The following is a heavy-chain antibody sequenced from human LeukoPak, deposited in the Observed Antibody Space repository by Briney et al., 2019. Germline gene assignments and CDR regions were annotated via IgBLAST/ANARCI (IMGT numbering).Heavy chain of an antibody. J-gene: IGHJ3*02. Sequence: ASVKVSCKASGYTFTGYYMHWVRQAPGQGLEWMGWINPNSGGTNYAQKFQGWVTMTRDTSISTAYMELSRLRSDDTAVYYCARETLGYCSGGSCYSDAFDIWGQGTMVTVSS. V-gene: IGHV1-2*04. CDR2: INPNSGGT. CDR1: GYTFTGYY. D-gene: IGHD2-15*01. CDR3: ARETLGYCSGGSCYSDAFDI.